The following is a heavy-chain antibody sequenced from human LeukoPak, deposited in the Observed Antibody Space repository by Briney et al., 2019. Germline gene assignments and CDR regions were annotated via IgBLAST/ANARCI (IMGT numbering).Heavy chain of an antibody. Sequence: ASVKVSCKASGYTFTGYYMHWVRQAPGQGLEWMGWMNPNSGGTNYAQKFQGWVTMTRDTSISTAYMELSRLRSDDTAVYYCARGGYSIAAAGSYAFDIWGQGTMVTVSS. J-gene: IGHJ3*02. CDR3: ARGGYSIAAAGSYAFDI. D-gene: IGHD6-13*01. CDR2: MNPNSGGT. CDR1: GYTFTGYY. V-gene: IGHV1-2*04.